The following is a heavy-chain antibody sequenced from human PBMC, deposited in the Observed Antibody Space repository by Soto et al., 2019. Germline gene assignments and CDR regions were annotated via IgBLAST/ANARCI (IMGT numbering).Heavy chain of an antibody. CDR2: IGPNRGDT. V-gene: IGHV1-2*02. CDR3: GRGRSGELVIFY. CDR1: GYTFTGYY. D-gene: IGHD1-7*01. Sequence: QVQLVQSGAEVKNSGASVKVSCKASGYTFTGYYIHWVRQAPGQGPEWMGEIGPNRGDTRYAQKFQGRVTMTRDTSITTGYMELSNLSPDDTAVYYCGRGRSGELVIFYWGQGTLVTVYS. J-gene: IGHJ4*02.